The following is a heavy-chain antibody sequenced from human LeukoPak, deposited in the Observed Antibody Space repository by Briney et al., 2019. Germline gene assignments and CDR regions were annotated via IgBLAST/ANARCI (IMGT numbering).Heavy chain of an antibody. CDR3: AREIPRQDIVLMVYAWRGHFDY. CDR1: GGSISSYY. D-gene: IGHD2-8*01. Sequence: SETLSLTCTVSGGSISSYYWSWIRQPAGKGLEWIGRIYTSGSTNYNPSLKSRVTMSVDTSKNQFSLKLSSVTAADTAVYYCAREIPRQDIVLMVYAWRGHFDYWGQGTLVTVSS. CDR2: IYTSGST. V-gene: IGHV4-4*07. J-gene: IGHJ4*02.